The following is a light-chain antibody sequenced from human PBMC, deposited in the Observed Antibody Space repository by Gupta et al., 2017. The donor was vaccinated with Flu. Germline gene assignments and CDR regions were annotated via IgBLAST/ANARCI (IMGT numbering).Light chain of an antibody. CDR2: DDN. V-gene: IGLV1-51*01. CDR3: GTWDMGLNGSV. J-gene: IGLJ3*02. CDR1: TTNVGSNY. Sequence: KVVNTGSRRTTNVGSNYVCWYQQPPGTAPKVINYDDNRRPSGIYGRFSCYRSGTSATTGSAGQQTEDEATYYCGTWDMGLNGSVFGGGTKVTVL.